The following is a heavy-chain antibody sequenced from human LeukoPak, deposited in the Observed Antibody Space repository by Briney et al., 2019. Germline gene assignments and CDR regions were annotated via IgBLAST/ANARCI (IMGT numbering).Heavy chain of an antibody. Sequence: PGGSLRLSCAASGFTFSSYEMNWVRQAPGKGLEWVSYISSSGSTIYYADSVKGRFTISRDNAKNSLYLQMNSLRAEDTAVYYCAGWNGFLEWLIAFDIWGQGTMVTVSS. V-gene: IGHV3-48*03. CDR3: AGWNGFLEWLIAFDI. CDR2: ISSSGSTI. J-gene: IGHJ3*02. D-gene: IGHD3-3*01. CDR1: GFTFSSYE.